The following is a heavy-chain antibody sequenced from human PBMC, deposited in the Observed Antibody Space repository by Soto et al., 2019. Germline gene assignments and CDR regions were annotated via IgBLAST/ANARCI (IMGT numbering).Heavy chain of an antibody. CDR2: IIPIFGTA. J-gene: IGHJ6*02. Sequence: QVQLVQSGAEVKKPGSSVKVSCKASGGTFSSYAISWVRQAPGQGLEWMGGIIPIFGTANYAQKFQGRVTITADESTSTAYMELSSLRAEDTAVYYCARARKYDILTGYGGYGMDVWGQGTTVTVSS. D-gene: IGHD3-9*01. CDR1: GGTFSSYA. CDR3: ARARKYDILTGYGGYGMDV. V-gene: IGHV1-69*01.